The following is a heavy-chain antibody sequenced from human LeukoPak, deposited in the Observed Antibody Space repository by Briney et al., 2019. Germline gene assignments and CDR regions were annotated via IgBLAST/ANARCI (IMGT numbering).Heavy chain of an antibody. V-gene: IGHV3-21*01. D-gene: IGHD5-12*01. CDR3: ARDSGTDIVATTGQEY. Sequence: GGSLRLSCAASGFTFRSYSTNWVRQAPGKGLECVSSISSSSSYIYYADSVKGRFNISRDNAKNSLYLQMNSLRAEDMSVYYCARDSGTDIVATTGQEYWGQGTLVTVSS. CDR2: ISSSSSYI. CDR1: GFTFRSYS. J-gene: IGHJ4*02.